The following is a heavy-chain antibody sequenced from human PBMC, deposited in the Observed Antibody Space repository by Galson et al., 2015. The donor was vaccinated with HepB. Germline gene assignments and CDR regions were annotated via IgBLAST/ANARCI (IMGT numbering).Heavy chain of an antibody. CDR1: GFTFSSYA. D-gene: IGHD3-3*01. Sequence: SLRLSCAASGFTFSSYAMSWVRQAPGKGLEWVSAISGSGGSTYYADSVKGRFTISRDNSKNTLYMQMNSLRAEDTAVYYCAKVKSRREWLLSGWGQGTLVTVSS. J-gene: IGHJ4*02. CDR3: AKVKSRREWLLSG. V-gene: IGHV3-23*01. CDR2: ISGSGGST.